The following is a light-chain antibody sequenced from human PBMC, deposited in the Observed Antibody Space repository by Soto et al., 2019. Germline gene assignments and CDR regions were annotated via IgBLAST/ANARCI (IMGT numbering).Light chain of an antibody. V-gene: IGLV2-8*01. CDR2: EVS. J-gene: IGLJ3*02. CDR3: TSYVGSSNRV. Sequence: QSVLTQPPSASGSPGQSVTISCTGTTSDFGNYNYVSWYQHHPGKAPKLIIYEVSKRPSGVPDRFSGSKSGNTASLTVSGLQNDDEADYYCTSYVGSSNRVFGGGTKLTVL. CDR1: TSDFGNYNY.